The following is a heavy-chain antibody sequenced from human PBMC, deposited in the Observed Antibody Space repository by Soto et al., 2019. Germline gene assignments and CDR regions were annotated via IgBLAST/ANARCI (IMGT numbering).Heavy chain of an antibody. Sequence: QVQLVESGGGVVQPGRSLRLSCAASGFTFSSYGMHWVRQAPGKGLEWVAVIWYDGSNKYYADSVKGRFTISRDNSKNTLYLQMNSVRAEETAVYYCARGIKGYCSSTSCWSAGMDVWGQGTTVTVSS. CDR1: GFTFSSYG. V-gene: IGHV3-33*01. D-gene: IGHD2-2*01. CDR3: ARGIKGYCSSTSCWSAGMDV. CDR2: IWYDGSNK. J-gene: IGHJ6*02.